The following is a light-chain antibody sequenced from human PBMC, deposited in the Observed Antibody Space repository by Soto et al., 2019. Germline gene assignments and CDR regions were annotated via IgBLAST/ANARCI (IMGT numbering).Light chain of an antibody. CDR1: QSVGSSS. Sequence: VWMHSPDTLPLSTWERATLSFRSCQSVGSSSLGWYQQKPCQAPRLVIFDISNRATGIPDRFSGSGSGTDCTLTISRLEPEDFAVYYCQLYSRSPRQIPFGQGTRLEIK. V-gene: IGKV3-20*01. CDR3: QLYSRSPRQIP. J-gene: IGKJ5*01. CDR2: DIS.